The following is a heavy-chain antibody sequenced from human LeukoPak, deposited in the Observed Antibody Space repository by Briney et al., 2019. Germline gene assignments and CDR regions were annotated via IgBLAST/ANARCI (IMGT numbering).Heavy chain of an antibody. Sequence: PSQTLSLTCAVSGGSISSGGYSWSWIRQPPGKGLEWIGYIYHSGSTYYNPSLKSRVTISVDRSKNQFSLKLSSVTAADTAVYYCARDRPATMIVVAHAFDIWGQGTMVTVSS. J-gene: IGHJ3*02. CDR3: ARDRPATMIVVAHAFDI. CDR2: IYHSGST. D-gene: IGHD3-22*01. V-gene: IGHV4-30-2*01. CDR1: GGSISSGGYS.